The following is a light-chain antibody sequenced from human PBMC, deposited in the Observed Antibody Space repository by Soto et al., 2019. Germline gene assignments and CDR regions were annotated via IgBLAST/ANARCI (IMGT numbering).Light chain of an antibody. CDR2: VSS. CDR3: QQSYSTPYT. V-gene: IGKV1-39*01. Sequence: DIPMTQAPTSLSLSVGDTVIITCRASESISNFLHCYQQKPGSAPQLLICVSSSLQSVVPSRFSGSGAGTDFTLTISSLQPEDFATYYCQQSYSTPYTFGQGTKLEIK. CDR1: ESISNF. J-gene: IGKJ2*01.